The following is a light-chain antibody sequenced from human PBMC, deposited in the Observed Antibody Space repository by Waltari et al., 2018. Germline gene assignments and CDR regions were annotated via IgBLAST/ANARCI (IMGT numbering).Light chain of an antibody. J-gene: IGKJ1*01. CDR2: RAS. CDR1: RSVSDF. V-gene: IGKV1-5*03. Sequence: DIQMTQSPSTLSASVGDRVTITCRASRSVSDFLAWHQQKPGKAPKVLIYRASNLASGVPSRFSGSGSGTEFTLTISSLQPDDFATYYCHQYDNRWTFGQGTTVEI. CDR3: HQYDNRWT.